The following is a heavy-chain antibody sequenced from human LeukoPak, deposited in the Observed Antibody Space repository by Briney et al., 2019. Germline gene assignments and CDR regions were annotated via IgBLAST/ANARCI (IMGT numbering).Heavy chain of an antibody. Sequence: SETLSLTCTVSGGSISSSSYYWGWIRQPPGKGLEWIGSIYYSGSTYYNPSLKSRVTISVDKSKNQFSLKLSSVTAADTAVYYCARDPIAVAGTRWFDPWGQGTLVTVSS. CDR3: ARDPIAVAGTRWFDP. D-gene: IGHD6-19*01. CDR1: GGSISSSSYY. V-gene: IGHV4-39*07. CDR2: IYYSGST. J-gene: IGHJ5*02.